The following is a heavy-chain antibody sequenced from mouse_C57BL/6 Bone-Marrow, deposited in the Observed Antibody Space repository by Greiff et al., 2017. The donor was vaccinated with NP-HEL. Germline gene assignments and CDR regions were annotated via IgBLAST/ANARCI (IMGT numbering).Heavy chain of an antibody. J-gene: IGHJ2*01. Sequence: QVQLKQSGAELARPGASVKLSCKASGYTFTSYGISWVKQRTGQGLEWIGEIYPRSGNTYYNEKFKGKATLTADKSSSTAYMELRSLTSEDSAVYFCARVYYYGSSLDYWGQGTTLTVSS. V-gene: IGHV1-81*01. CDR1: GYTFTSYG. CDR2: IYPRSGNT. CDR3: ARVYYYGSSLDY. D-gene: IGHD1-1*01.